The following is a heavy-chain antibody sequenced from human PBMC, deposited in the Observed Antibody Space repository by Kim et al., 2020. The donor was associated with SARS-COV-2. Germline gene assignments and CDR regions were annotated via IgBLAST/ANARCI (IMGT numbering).Heavy chain of an antibody. CDR1: GFTFHKHA. V-gene: IGHV3-9*01. Sequence: GGSLRLSCVVSGFTFHKHAMHWVRQAPGKGLEWVAGIFWNGGGTGYADSVRGRFTISRDIAESTLYVQMNSLRTEDTALYFCVKDILAGGADGWGQGNTV. CDR3: VKDILAGGADG. D-gene: IGHD2-21*01. J-gene: IGHJ6*02. CDR2: IFWNGGGT.